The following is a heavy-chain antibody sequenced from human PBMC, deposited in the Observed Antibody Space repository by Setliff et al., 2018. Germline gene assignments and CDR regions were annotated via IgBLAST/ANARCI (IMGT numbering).Heavy chain of an antibody. CDR3: AKDPNGDFVGAFDS. CDR2: ISYDGTYK. Sequence: PGGSLRLSCAASGFTFTSYDIHWVRQAPGKGLEWVAVISYDGTYKNFVDSVRGRFTISRDNSKNTIYLQMNSLRAEDTAKYYCAKDPNGDFVGAFDSWGRGTLVTVSS. V-gene: IGHV3-30-3*01. J-gene: IGHJ5*01. CDR1: GFTFTSYD. D-gene: IGHD2-21*02.